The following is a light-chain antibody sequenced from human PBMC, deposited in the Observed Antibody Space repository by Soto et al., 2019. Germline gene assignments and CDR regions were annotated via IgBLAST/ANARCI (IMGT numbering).Light chain of an antibody. V-gene: IGKV1-5*03. CDR1: QNIDSG. CDR3: QQYHFFWT. Sequence: DIQMTQSPSTLSASVGDRVTITCRASQNIDSGLAWYQQKPGKAPKLLIYKASTLESGVPLRFSGCGSGTEFTLTITSLQAYDFATYYCQQYHFFWTFGQGTRVEIK. J-gene: IGKJ1*01. CDR2: KAS.